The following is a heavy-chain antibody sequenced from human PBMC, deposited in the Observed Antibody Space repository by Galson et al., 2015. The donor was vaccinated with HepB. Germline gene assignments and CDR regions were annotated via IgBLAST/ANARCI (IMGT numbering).Heavy chain of an antibody. CDR2: IYPDDSDT. D-gene: IGHD3-9*01. CDR1: GYSFTSYW. Sequence: SGAEVKKPGESLKISCKGFGYSFTSYWIGWVRQMPGKGLEWMGIIYPDDSDTRYSPSFQGQVTISADMSINTAYLQWSRLKASDTAMYYCARLDENTGNSIDYWGQGILVTVSS. J-gene: IGHJ4*02. CDR3: ARLDENTGNSIDY. V-gene: IGHV5-51*03.